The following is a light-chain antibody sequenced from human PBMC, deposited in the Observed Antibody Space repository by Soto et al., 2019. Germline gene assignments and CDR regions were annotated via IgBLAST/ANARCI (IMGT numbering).Light chain of an antibody. Sequence: TQPSSVSGSPWPLITISCTGTSRDVGGYNYVSWYQQHPVKAPKLMIYDVTNRPSGVSDRFSGSKSGNTASLTISGLQAEDEADYYCSSYTSSSTPYVFGTGTKVTVL. CDR2: DVT. CDR1: SRDVGGYNY. V-gene: IGLV2-14*01. CDR3: SSYTSSSTPYV. J-gene: IGLJ1*01.